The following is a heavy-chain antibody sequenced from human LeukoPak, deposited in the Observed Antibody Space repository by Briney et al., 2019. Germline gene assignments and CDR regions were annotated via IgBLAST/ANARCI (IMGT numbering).Heavy chain of an antibody. CDR3: ARDLALDYYDSSGYYYSSVPFDI. D-gene: IGHD3-22*01. V-gene: IGHV4-4*07. J-gene: IGHJ3*02. CDR2: IYTSGST. CDR1: GGSISSYY. Sequence: SETLSLTCTVSGGSISSYYWSWIRQPAGKGLEWIGRIYTSGSTNYNPSLKSRVTMSVDTSKNQFSLKLSSVTAADTAVYYCARDLALDYYDSSGYYYSSVPFDIWGQGTMVTVSS.